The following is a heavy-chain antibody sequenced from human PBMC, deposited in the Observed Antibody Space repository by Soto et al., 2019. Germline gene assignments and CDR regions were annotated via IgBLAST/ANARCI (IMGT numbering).Heavy chain of an antibody. D-gene: IGHD3-3*01. CDR1: GFTFSSYA. V-gene: IGHV3-23*01. CDR3: AKEGTFGVVIIPVSDFDY. CDR2: ISGSGGST. Sequence: PGGSLRLSCAASGFTFSSYAMSWVRQAPGKGLEWVSAISGSGGSTYYADSVKGRFTISRDNSKNTLYLQMNSLRAEDTAVYYCAKEGTFGVVIIPVSDFDYWGQGTLVTVPS. J-gene: IGHJ4*02.